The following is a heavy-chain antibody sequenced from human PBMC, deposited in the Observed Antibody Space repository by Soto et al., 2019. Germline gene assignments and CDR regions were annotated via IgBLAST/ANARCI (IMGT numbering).Heavy chain of an antibody. CDR2: IYYRGST. CDR1: GGSIGSYY. D-gene: IGHD3-10*01. Sequence: PETLSLTCTVSGGSIGSYYWSWIRQSPGKGLEWIGYIYYRGSTKYNPSLKSRVTMSVDTSKNQFSLNLSSVTAADTAVYYCASSGIYDSGSTYNWFDPWGQGTLVTVSS. CDR3: ASSGIYDSGSTYNWFDP. J-gene: IGHJ5*02. V-gene: IGHV4-59*01.